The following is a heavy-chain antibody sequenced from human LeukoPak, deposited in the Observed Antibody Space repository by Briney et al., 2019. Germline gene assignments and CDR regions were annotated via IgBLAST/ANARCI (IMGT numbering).Heavy chain of an antibody. CDR3: ARFGYVAAVDV. CDR2: INPAGSET. D-gene: IGHD2-15*01. J-gene: IGHJ4*02. V-gene: IGHV3-7*01. Sequence: PGGSLRLSCAASGFTFSNYVMSWVRQAPGTGLEWVANINPAGSETFYVDPVKGRFSISRDNAKNLVYLQMNSLRAEDTAVYHCARFGYVAAVDVWGQGTPVTVSS. CDR1: GFTFSNYV.